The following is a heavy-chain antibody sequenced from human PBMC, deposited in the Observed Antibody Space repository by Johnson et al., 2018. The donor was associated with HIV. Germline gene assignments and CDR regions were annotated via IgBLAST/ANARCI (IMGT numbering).Heavy chain of an antibody. J-gene: IGHJ3*02. D-gene: IGHD1-26*01. Sequence: VQLVESGGGLIQPGGSLILSCAASGFTVSSNYISWFRQAPGKWLEWVSIIYSGGNTYYADSVKGRFTISRDNSKNTLYLQMNSLRAEDTAVYYCAGLGGSIDAFDIWGQGTMVTVSS. V-gene: IGHV3-53*01. CDR2: IYSGGNT. CDR3: AGLGGSIDAFDI. CDR1: GFTVSSNY.